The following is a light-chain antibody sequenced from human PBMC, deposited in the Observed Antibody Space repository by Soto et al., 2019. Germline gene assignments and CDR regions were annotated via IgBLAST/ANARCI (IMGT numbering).Light chain of an antibody. V-gene: IGLV2-14*01. J-gene: IGLJ2*01. CDR2: DVN. CDR1: SSDVGGYNY. CDR3: SFYTSSSTVV. Sequence: QSALTQPASVSGSPGQSISISCTGSSSDVGGYNYVSWYQQHPGKAPKLMIYDVNNRPSGVSNRFSGSRSGNTASLTISGLQAEDEADYYCSFYTSSSTVVFGGGTKLTVL.